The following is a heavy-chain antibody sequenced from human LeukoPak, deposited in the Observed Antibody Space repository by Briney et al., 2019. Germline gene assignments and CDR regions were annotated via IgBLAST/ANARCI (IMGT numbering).Heavy chain of an antibody. J-gene: IGHJ3*02. CDR2: IYSGGST. D-gene: IGHD3-10*01. CDR3: AKERVRGVIFDAFDI. Sequence: GGSLRLSCAASGFIVSSNYMNWVRQAPGKGLEWVSVIYSGGSTYYADSVKGRFTISRDNSKNTLYLQMNSLRAEDTAVYYCAKERVRGVIFDAFDIWGQGTMVTVSS. V-gene: IGHV3-53*01. CDR1: GFIVSSNY.